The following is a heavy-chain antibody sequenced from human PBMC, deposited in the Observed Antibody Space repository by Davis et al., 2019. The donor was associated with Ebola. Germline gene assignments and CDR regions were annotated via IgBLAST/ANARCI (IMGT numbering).Heavy chain of an antibody. D-gene: IGHD1-1*01. CDR1: GGSINSDIW. V-gene: IGHV4-4*02. CDR3: ARGGMTRFDY. CDR2: IYHSGIT. Sequence: PSETLSLSCVVSGGSINSDIWWSCVRQSPGKGLEWIGEIYHSGITTYNPSLKSRITILVDRSKNQFSLKLNSVTAADTAVYYCARGGMTRFDYWGQGILVTVSS. J-gene: IGHJ4*02.